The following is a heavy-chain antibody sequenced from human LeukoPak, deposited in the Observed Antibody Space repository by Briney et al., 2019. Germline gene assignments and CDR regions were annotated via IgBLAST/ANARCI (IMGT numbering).Heavy chain of an antibody. CDR3: ATGELTFDY. CDR2: ISWNSGSI. V-gene: IGHV3-9*01. J-gene: IGHJ4*02. D-gene: IGHD1-26*01. CDR1: GFTFDDYA. Sequence: GGSLRLSCAASGFTFDDYAMHWVRQAPGKGLEWVSGISWNSGSIGYADSVKGRFTISRDNAKNSLYLQMNSLRAEDTALYYCATGELTFDYWGQGTLVTVSS.